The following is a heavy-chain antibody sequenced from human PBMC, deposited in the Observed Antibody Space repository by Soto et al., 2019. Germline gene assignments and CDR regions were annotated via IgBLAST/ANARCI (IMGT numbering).Heavy chain of an antibody. CDR3: ARTLKNQLPPYYYAMDV. Sequence: GGSRRLSWSASGFNFSRYEMNWVGQGPGRGLEWISYISPSDSAAYYADSVKGRFTISRDNTKNALILQMNSLRAEDTAVYYCARTLKNQLPPYYYAMDVWGQGTTVTVLL. V-gene: IGHV3-48*03. J-gene: IGHJ6*02. CDR1: GFNFSRYE. CDR2: ISPSDSAA. D-gene: IGHD2-2*01.